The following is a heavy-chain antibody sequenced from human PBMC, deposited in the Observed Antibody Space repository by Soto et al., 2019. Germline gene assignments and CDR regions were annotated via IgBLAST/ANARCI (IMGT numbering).Heavy chain of an antibody. CDR3: ARGLAVAGVDY. J-gene: IGHJ4*02. CDR2: INHSGST. Sequence: SETLSLTCAVYGGSFSGYYWSWIRQPPGKGLEWIGEINHSGSTNYNPSLKSRVTISVDTSKNQFSLKLSSVTAADTAVYYCARGLAVAGVDYRGQGTLVTVSS. V-gene: IGHV4-34*01. D-gene: IGHD6-19*01. CDR1: GGSFSGYY.